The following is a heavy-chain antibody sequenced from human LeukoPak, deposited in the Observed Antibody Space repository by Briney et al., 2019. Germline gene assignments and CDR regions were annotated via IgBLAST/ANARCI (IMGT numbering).Heavy chain of an antibody. D-gene: IGHD1-14*01. Sequence: PGGSLRLSCAASEFTVSNNYMSWARQAPGKGLEWVSVIYSGGFTFYADSVKGRFTISRDKSKNTLYLQMNSLRAEDTAMYYCTTGGGNRPIDYWGHGTLVTVSS. J-gene: IGHJ4*01. CDR3: TTGGGNRPIDY. CDR1: EFTVSNNY. CDR2: IYSGGFT. V-gene: IGHV3-66*01.